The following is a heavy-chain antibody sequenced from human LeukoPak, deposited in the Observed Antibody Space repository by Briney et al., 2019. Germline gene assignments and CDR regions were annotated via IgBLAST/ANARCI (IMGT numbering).Heavy chain of an antibody. D-gene: IGHD6-6*01. CDR1: GGSISSYY. V-gene: IGHV4-59*01. CDR2: IYYSGST. Sequence: SSETLSLTCTVSGGSISSYYWSWIRQPPGKGLEWIGYIYYSGSTNYNPSLKSRVTISVGTSKNQFSLKLRSVTAADTAVYYCARAYSSSSNFDYWGQGTLVTVSS. J-gene: IGHJ4*02. CDR3: ARAYSSSSNFDY.